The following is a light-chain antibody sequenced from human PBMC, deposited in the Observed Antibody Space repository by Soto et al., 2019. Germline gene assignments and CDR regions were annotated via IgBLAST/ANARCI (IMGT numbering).Light chain of an antibody. CDR2: DAS. CDR3: QQSYMDPIT. CDR1: QSISTY. J-gene: IGKJ5*01. Sequence: DIQITPSPSSPSASVGNRVTITCRASQSISTYLNWYQKKPGKAPNLLIYDASRLQSGVPSRFSGSGGGTDFTLSISSVQPEDFATYFCQQSYMDPITFGQGTRLEIK. V-gene: IGKV1-39*01.